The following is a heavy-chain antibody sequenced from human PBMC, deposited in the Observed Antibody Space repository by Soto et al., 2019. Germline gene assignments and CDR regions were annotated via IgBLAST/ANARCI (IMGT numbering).Heavy chain of an antibody. CDR2: IWYDGIRK. CDR1: GFTVRSYG. CDR3: ARDVDSSSHYDRFDP. J-gene: IGHJ5*02. D-gene: IGHD3-22*01. V-gene: IGHV3-33*01. Sequence: QVHLVESGGGVVQSGTSLTLSCAASGFTVRSYGIHWVRQGPGKGLEWVAVIWYDGIRKNYADSVKGRFTIYRDNSQNTVYLQMNSLRTEDTAVYFCARDVDSSSHYDRFDPWGQGTLVTVSS.